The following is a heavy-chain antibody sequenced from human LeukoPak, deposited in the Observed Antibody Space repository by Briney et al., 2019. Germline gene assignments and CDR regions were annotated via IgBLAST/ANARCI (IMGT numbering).Heavy chain of an antibody. CDR1: GFTVCTNY. D-gene: IGHD1-26*01. V-gene: IGHV3-66*01. J-gene: IGHJ4*02. CDR3: AKEAVGATPQPYYFDY. CDR2: MYNDANHGST. Sequence: GGSLRLSCAASGFTVCTNYMSWVRQAPGKGLEWVAVMYNDANHGSTYYADSVKGRFTISRDNSKNTLYLQMNSLRAEDTAVYYCAKEAVGATPQPYYFDYWGQGTLVTVSS.